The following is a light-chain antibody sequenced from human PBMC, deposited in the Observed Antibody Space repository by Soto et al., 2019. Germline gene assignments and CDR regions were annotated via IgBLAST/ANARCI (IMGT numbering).Light chain of an antibody. CDR1: QSVSSSY. CDR3: QQYASSPWT. V-gene: IGKV3-20*01. CDR2: GAS. J-gene: IGKJ1*01. Sequence: EIVLTQSPGTLSLSPGERGTLSCRASQSVSSSYLAWYQQKPGQAPRLLIYGASSRATGIPDRFSGSGSGTDFTLIISRLEPEDFAVYYCQQYASSPWTFGQGTNVDI.